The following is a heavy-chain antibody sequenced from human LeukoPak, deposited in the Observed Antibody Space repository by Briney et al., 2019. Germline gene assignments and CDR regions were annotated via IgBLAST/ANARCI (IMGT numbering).Heavy chain of an antibody. V-gene: IGHV3-30-3*01. Sequence: GGSLRLSCAASGFTFSSYAMHWVRLAPGKGLEWVAVISYDGSNKYYADSVKGRFTISRDNSKNTLYLQMNSLRAEDTAVYYCARAQTGPNWFDPWGQGTLVTVSS. D-gene: IGHD3-9*01. CDR2: ISYDGSNK. CDR1: GFTFSSYA. J-gene: IGHJ5*02. CDR3: ARAQTGPNWFDP.